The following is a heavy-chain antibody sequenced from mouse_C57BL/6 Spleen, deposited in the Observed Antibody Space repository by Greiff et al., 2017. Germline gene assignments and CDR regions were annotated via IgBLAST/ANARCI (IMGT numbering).Heavy chain of an antibody. J-gene: IGHJ1*03. CDR3: ARRDGYYWYFDV. CDR2: ISSGSSTI. Sequence: EVQVVESGGGLVKPGGSLKLSCAASGFTFSDYGMHWVRQAPEQGLEWVAYISSGSSTISYADTVKGRFTISRDNAKNTLFLQMTSLRSEDTAMYYCARRDGYYWYFDVWGTGTTVTVSS. V-gene: IGHV5-17*01. CDR1: GFTFSDYG. D-gene: IGHD2-3*01.